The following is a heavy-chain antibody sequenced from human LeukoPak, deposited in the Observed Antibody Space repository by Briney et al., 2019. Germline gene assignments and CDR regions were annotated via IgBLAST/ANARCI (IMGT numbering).Heavy chain of an antibody. J-gene: IGHJ4*02. Sequence: GGSLRLSCAASGFTFSSYWMSWVRQAPGKGLEWVANIKQDGSERYYVDSVKGRFTISRDNAKNSLYLQMNSLRAEDTAVYYCAREYYDILTGYPSSFDYWGQGPLVTVSS. CDR1: GFTFSSYW. CDR2: IKQDGSER. CDR3: AREYYDILTGYPSSFDY. V-gene: IGHV3-7*03. D-gene: IGHD3-9*01.